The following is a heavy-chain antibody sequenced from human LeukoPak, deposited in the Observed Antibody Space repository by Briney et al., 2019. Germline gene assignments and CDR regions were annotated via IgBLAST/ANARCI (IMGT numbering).Heavy chain of an antibody. Sequence: ASVKVSCKASGYTFTGYYMHWVQQAPGQGLEWMGWINPNSGGTNYAQKFQGRVTMTRDTSISTAYMELSRLRSDDTAVYYCASFIVGATDESDYWGQGTLVTVSS. J-gene: IGHJ4*02. CDR2: INPNSGGT. CDR1: GYTFTGYY. V-gene: IGHV1-2*02. CDR3: ASFIVGATDESDY. D-gene: IGHD1-26*01.